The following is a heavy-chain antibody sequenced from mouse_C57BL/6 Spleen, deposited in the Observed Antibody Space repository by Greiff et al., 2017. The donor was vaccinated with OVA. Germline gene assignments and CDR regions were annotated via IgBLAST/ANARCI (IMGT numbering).Heavy chain of an antibody. CDR2: IWSGGST. D-gene: IGHD2-4*01. CDR3: ARNDYDEGAWFAY. J-gene: IGHJ3*01. Sequence: QVQLKESGPGLVQPSQSLSITCTVSGFSLTSYGVHWVRQSPGKGLEWLGVIWSGGSTDYNAAFISRRSISKDNSKSQVFFKMNSLQADDTAIYYCARNDYDEGAWFAYWGQGTLVTVSA. V-gene: IGHV2-2*01. CDR1: GFSLTSYG.